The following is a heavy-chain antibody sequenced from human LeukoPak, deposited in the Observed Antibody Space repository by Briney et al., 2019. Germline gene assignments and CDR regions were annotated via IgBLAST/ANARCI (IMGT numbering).Heavy chain of an antibody. CDR2: ISGSGGST. J-gene: IGHJ4*02. Sequence: PGGSLRLSCAASGFTFSSYAMSWVRQAPGKGLEWVSAISGSGGSTYYADSVKGRFTISRDNSKNTLYLQMNSLRAEDTAVYYCAKSYGSGSYYWPAFDYWGQGTLVTVSS. CDR3: AKSYGSGSYYWPAFDY. D-gene: IGHD3-10*01. V-gene: IGHV3-23*01. CDR1: GFTFSSYA.